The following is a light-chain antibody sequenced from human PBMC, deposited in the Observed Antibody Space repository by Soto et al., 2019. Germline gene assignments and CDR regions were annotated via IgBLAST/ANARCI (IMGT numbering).Light chain of an antibody. J-gene: IGKJ1*01. CDR2: DAS. CDR3: QQYNGYPWT. Sequence: DIQMTQSPSTLSASVGDRVTITCRASQRISSWLAWYQQKPGKAPNLLIYDASSLQSGVPSRFSGGGSGTEFTLTINSLQPDDFATYYCQQYNGYPWTFGQGTKVEMK. CDR1: QRISSW. V-gene: IGKV1-5*01.